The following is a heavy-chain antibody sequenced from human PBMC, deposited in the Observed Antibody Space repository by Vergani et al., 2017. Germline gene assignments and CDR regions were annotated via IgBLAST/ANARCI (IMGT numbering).Heavy chain of an antibody. Sequence: QVQLVQSGAEVKKPGSSVKVSCKASGGTFSSYAISWVRQAPGQGLEWMGRIIPIFGTANYAQKFQGRVTITADESTSTAYMELSSLRSEDTALYYCARVGAARPTHHDYYYYYGMDVWGQGTTVTVSS. J-gene: IGHJ6*02. CDR3: ARVGAARPTHHDYYYYYGMDV. CDR1: GGTFSSYA. V-gene: IGHV1-69*18. D-gene: IGHD6-6*01. CDR2: IIPIFGTA.